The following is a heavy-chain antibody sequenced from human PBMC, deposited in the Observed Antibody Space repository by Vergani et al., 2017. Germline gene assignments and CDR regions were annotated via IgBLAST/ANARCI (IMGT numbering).Heavy chain of an antibody. D-gene: IGHD3-10*01. Sequence: QMQLQESGPGLVKASETLSLTCTVSGDSITSRSYYWGWIPQPPGKGLEWIGSIYNSGNGDSSSSLKSRVTISADTSKNQFSLRLTSVTAADTAVYYCASGKYYSGSTSHFRGRYFDVWGRGTLVTVPS. CDR3: ASGKYYSGSTSHFRGRYFDV. CDR1: GDSITSRSYY. J-gene: IGHJ2*01. CDR2: IYNSGNG. V-gene: IGHV4-39*01.